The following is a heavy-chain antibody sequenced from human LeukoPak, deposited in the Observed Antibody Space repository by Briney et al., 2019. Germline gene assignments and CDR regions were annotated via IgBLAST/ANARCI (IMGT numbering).Heavy chain of an antibody. Sequence: QASQTLSLTCTVSGGSISSGGYYWSWIRQHPGKGLEWIGYIYYSGSTYYNPSLKSRVTISVDTSKNQFSLKLSSVTAADTAVYYCARGEPRRGYSYGPVGYWGQGTLVTVSS. CDR3: ARGEPRRGYSYGPVGY. D-gene: IGHD5-18*01. V-gene: IGHV4-31*03. CDR2: IYYSGST. J-gene: IGHJ4*02. CDR1: GGSISSGGYY.